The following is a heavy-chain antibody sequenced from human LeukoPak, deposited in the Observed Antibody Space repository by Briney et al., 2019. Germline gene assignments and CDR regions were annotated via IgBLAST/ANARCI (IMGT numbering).Heavy chain of an antibody. CDR2: IYYSGST. D-gene: IGHD6-13*01. CDR1: GGSISSYY. J-gene: IGHJ5*02. V-gene: IGHV4-59*01. CDR3: ARDPYSSSWGGWFDP. Sequence: SETLSLTCTVSGGSISSYYWSWIRQPPGKGLEWIGYIYYSGSTNYNPSLKSRVTISVDTSKNQFSLKLSSVTAADTAVYYCARDPYSSSWGGWFDPWGQGTLVTVSS.